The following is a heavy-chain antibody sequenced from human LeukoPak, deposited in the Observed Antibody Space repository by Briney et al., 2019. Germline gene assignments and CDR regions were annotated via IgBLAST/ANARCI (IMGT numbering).Heavy chain of an antibody. CDR1: GGSISNYY. D-gene: IGHD3-10*01. J-gene: IGHJ4*02. CDR3: AREPLLLEGY. CDR2: IYYSGST. Sequence: PSETLSLTCTVSGGSISNYYYNWIRQPPGKGLEWIGSIYYSGSTYYNPSLKSRVTISVDTSKNQFSLKLSSVTAADTAVYYCAREPLLLEGYWGQGTLVTVSS. V-gene: IGHV4-59*12.